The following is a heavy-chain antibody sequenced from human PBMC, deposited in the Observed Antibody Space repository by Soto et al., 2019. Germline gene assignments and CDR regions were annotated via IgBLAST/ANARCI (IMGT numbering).Heavy chain of an antibody. V-gene: IGHV3-30*04. CDR2: MSYDESNK. J-gene: IGHJ4*02. D-gene: IGHD5-18*01. Sequence: GGSLRLSCAASGFTSSSYAMHWVSQAPGKGLEWVVVMSYDESNKYYADCVKGRFTISRDNSKNTLDLQMNSRRAEDTAVYYCARDGGYSYGHFDSWGQGTLVTVSS. CDR1: GFTSSSYA. CDR3: ARDGGYSYGHFDS.